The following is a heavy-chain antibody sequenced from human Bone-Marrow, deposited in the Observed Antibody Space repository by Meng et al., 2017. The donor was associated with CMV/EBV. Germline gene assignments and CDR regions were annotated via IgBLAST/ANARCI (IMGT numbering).Heavy chain of an antibody. J-gene: IGHJ3*01. CDR1: GFIFSDHY. V-gene: IGHV3-11*01. D-gene: IGHD3-10*01. Sequence: GGSLRLSCVSSGFIFSDHYLSWIRQAPGKGLEWVSYISRTYNTGYIQSVKGRFTISRDNAKESLFLQMGSLRAEDAAVYYCARMRGAGPGGYFDLWGQGTLVTV. CDR3: ARMRGAGPGGYFDL. CDR2: ISRTYNT.